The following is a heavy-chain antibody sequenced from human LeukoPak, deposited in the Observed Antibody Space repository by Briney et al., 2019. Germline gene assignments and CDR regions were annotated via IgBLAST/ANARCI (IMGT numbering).Heavy chain of an antibody. J-gene: IGHJ4*02. Sequence: GGSLRLSCAASGFTFSDYYMSWIREAPGKRLEWVSYISSSGSTIYYADSVKGRFTISRDNAKNSLYLQMNSLRAEDTAVYYCARVGDSSGYWWYYFDDWGQGTLVTVAS. CDR2: ISSSGSTI. CDR3: ARVGDSSGYWWYYFDD. CDR1: GFTFSDYY. V-gene: IGHV3-11*01. D-gene: IGHD3-22*01.